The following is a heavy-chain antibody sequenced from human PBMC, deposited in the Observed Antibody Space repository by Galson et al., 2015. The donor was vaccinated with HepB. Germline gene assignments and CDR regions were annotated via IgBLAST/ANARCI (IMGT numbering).Heavy chain of an antibody. D-gene: IGHD3-10*01. CDR1: GFSLSTSGMC. V-gene: IGHV2-70*11. Sequence: PPLVKPTQTLTLTCTFSGFSLSTSGMCVSWIRQPPGKALEWLARIDWDDDKYYSTSLKTRLTISKDTSKNQVVLTMTNMDPVDTATYYCARTKKSFGESLLDFDYWGQGTLVTVSS. CDR3: ARTKKSFGESLLDFDY. J-gene: IGHJ4*02. CDR2: IDWDDDK.